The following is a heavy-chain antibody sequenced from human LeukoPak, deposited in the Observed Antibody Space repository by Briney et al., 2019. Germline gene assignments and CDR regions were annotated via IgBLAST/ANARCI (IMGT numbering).Heavy chain of an antibody. V-gene: IGHV4-4*07. CDR3: AREGYGDSLGYYYMDV. Sequence: PSETLSLTCTVSGVSISSYYWSWIRQPAGKGLEWIGRIYTSGSTNYNPSLKSRGTMSVDTSKNQFSLKLSSVTAADTAMYYCAREGYGDSLGYYYMDVWGKGTTLTVSS. J-gene: IGHJ6*03. CDR2: IYTSGST. D-gene: IGHD4-17*01. CDR1: GVSISSYY.